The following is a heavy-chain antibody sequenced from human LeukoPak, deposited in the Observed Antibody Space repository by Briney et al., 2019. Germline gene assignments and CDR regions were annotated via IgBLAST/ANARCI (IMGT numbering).Heavy chain of an antibody. J-gene: IGHJ3*02. CDR2: INSDGSST. D-gene: IGHD3-10*01. V-gene: IGHV3-74*01. Sequence: GGSLRLSCAASGFTFSSYWTHWVRQAPGKGLVWVSRINSDGSSTSYADSVKGRFTISRDNAKNTLYVQMNSLRAEDTAVYYCSTGSGHALDIWGRGTMVTVSS. CDR1: GFTFSSYW. CDR3: STGSGHALDI.